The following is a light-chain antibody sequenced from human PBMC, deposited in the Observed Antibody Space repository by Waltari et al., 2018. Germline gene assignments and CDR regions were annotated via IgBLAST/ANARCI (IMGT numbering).Light chain of an antibody. Sequence: QSALTQPASVSGSPGQSITISSTGTSSDVGGYNYVPWYQQHPGKAPKLMIYAVSKRPSGVSNRFSGSKSGNTASLTISGLQAEDEADYYCSSYTSSSTPVVFGGGTKLTVL. CDR1: SSDVGGYNY. CDR2: AVS. J-gene: IGLJ2*01. CDR3: SSYTSSSTPVV. V-gene: IGLV2-14*01.